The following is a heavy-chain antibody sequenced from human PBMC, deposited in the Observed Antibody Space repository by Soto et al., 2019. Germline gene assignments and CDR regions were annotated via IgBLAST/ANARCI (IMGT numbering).Heavy chain of an antibody. J-gene: IGHJ4*02. CDR1: GFTFSSYG. D-gene: IGHD3-22*01. Sequence: QVQLVESGGGVVQPGRSLRLSCAASGFTFSSYGMHWVRQAPGKGLEWVAVIWYDGSNKYYADSVKGRFTISRDNSKNTLYLQMNSLRAEDTAEYYCAREGTMIEVDYWGQGTLVTVSS. CDR2: IWYDGSNK. V-gene: IGHV3-33*01. CDR3: AREGTMIEVDY.